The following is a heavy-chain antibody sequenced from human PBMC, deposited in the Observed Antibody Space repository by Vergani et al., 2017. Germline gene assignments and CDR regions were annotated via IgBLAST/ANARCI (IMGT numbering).Heavy chain of an antibody. CDR2: MNPNSGNT. V-gene: IGHV1-8*01. J-gene: IGHJ3*02. CDR3: AKDLLVDFWSGYDDAFDI. D-gene: IGHD3-3*01. Sequence: QVQLVQSGAEVKKPGASVKVSCKASGYTFTSYDINWVRQATGQGLEWMGWMNPNSGNTGYAQKFQGRVTMTRNTSISTASMELSSLRSEDTAVYYCAKDLLVDFWSGYDDAFDIWGQGTMVTVSS. CDR1: GYTFTSYD.